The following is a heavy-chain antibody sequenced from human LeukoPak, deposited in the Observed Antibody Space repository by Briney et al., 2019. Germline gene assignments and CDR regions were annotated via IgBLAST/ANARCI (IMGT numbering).Heavy chain of an antibody. CDR1: GFTFSSYW. J-gene: IGHJ4*02. Sequence: PGGSLRLSCAASGFTFSSYWMSWVRQAPGKGLEWVAKIKEDGSEEYYVDSVKGRFSISRDNAKNSLYLQMNSLRAEDTAVYYCARDPESDPDYRGQGTLVTVSS. CDR3: ARDPESDPDY. CDR2: IKEDGSEE. V-gene: IGHV3-7*01.